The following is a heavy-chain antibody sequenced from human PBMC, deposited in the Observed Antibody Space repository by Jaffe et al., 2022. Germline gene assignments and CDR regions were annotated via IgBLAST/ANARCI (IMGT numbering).Heavy chain of an antibody. CDR2: ISGSGGST. V-gene: IGHV3-23*01. Sequence: EVQLLESGGGLVQPGGSLRLSCAASGFTFSSYAMSWVRQAPGKGLEWVSAISGSGGSTYYADSVKGRFTISRDNSKNTLYLQMNSLRAEDTAVYYCAKSPREGPYYDFWSGYYTGIGNDYWGQGTLVTVSS. CDR3: AKSPREGPYYDFWSGYYTGIGNDY. D-gene: IGHD3-3*01. CDR1: GFTFSSYA. J-gene: IGHJ4*02.